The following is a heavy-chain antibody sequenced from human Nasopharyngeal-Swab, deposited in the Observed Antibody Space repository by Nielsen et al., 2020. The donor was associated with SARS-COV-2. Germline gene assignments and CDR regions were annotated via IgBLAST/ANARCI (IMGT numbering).Heavy chain of an antibody. V-gene: IGHV1-3*01. Sequence: ASVKVSCKSSGYAFNDYTMQWVRQAPGQGLEWPGWINPDNGDTKYSQKFQGRVAITGDTSASTAYLELSGLTSEDTAVYYCARDIMITFGGVITDLLAYWGQGTLVSVSS. CDR1: GYAFNDYT. CDR3: ARDIMITFGGVITDLLAY. CDR2: INPDNGDT. J-gene: IGHJ4*02. D-gene: IGHD3-16*02.